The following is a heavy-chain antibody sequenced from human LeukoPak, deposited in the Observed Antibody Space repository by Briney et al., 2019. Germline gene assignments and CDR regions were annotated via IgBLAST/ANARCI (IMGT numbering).Heavy chain of an antibody. D-gene: IGHD2-2*02. V-gene: IGHV3-23*01. CDR3: AKWGPVVPAAIHGEGYYYYYYMDV. Sequence: GGSLRLSCAASGFTFSNYAMIWVRQAPGKGLEWVSALSGSGATTYYADSVKGRFTISRDNSKNTLYLQMNSLRAEDTAVYYCAKWGPVVPAAIHGEGYYYYYYMDVWGKGTTVTVSS. J-gene: IGHJ6*03. CDR2: LSGSGATT. CDR1: GFTFSNYA.